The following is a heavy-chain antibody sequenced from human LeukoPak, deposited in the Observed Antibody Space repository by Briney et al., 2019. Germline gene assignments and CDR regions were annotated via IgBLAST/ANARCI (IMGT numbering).Heavy chain of an antibody. V-gene: IGHV4-59*01. CDR1: GGSISSYY. Sequence: PSETLSLTCTVSGGSISSYYWSWIRQPPGKGLEWIGCIYYSGSTNYNPSLKSRVTISVDTSKNQFSLKLSSVTAADTAVYYCARTTYYYGSGSYYIGSSFDYWGQGTLVTVSS. CDR2: IYYSGST. CDR3: ARTTYYYGSGSYYIGSSFDY. D-gene: IGHD3-10*01. J-gene: IGHJ4*02.